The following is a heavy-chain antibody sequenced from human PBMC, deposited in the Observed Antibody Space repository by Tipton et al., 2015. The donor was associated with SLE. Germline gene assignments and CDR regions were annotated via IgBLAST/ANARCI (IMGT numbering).Heavy chain of an antibody. CDR3: SRTLQRHYPDSRPGFSDI. D-gene: IGHD3-22*01. V-gene: IGHV3-49*04. J-gene: IGHJ3*02. CDR2: IRRRAYGGTI. CDR1: GFMFGDYA. Sequence: SLRLSCTASGFMFGDYAMTWVRQAPGKGLEWVGFIRRRAYGGTIEYAASVKGRFTISRDDSKSIVYLQMNSLKTEDTAVYHCSRTLQRHYPDSRPGFSDIWGQGTMVTVSS.